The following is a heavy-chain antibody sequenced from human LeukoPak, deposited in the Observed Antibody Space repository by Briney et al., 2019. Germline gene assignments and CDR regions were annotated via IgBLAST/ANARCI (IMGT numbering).Heavy chain of an antibody. Sequence: ASVKLSRKVSGYTLTELSMHWVRQAPGQGLEWMGGFDPEDGETIYAQKFQGRVTMTEDTSTDTAYMELSSLRSEDTAVYYCATGDNLEWLLYALDYWGQGTLVTVSS. CDR1: GYTLTELS. CDR2: FDPEDGET. V-gene: IGHV1-24*01. J-gene: IGHJ4*02. CDR3: ATGDNLEWLLYALDY. D-gene: IGHD3-3*01.